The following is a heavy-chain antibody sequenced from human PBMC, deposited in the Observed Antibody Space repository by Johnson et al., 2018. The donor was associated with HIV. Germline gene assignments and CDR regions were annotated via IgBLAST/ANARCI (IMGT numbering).Heavy chain of an antibody. D-gene: IGHD2-15*01. CDR3: ARDPDVTPGAFDI. Sequence: VQLVESGGGVVRPGGSLRLSCAASRFTFDDYVMSWVRQAPGKGLEWVSGINWTGGSKGYADSVKGLFIISRDKAKNSLNLQMNSLRAEDTAVYYCARDPDVTPGAFDIWGQGTMVTVSS. V-gene: IGHV3-20*04. CDR1: RFTFDDYV. CDR2: INWTGGSK. J-gene: IGHJ3*02.